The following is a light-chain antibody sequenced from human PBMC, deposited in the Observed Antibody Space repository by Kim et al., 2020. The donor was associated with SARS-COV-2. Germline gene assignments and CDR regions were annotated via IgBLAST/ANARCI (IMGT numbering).Light chain of an antibody. V-gene: IGKV1-5*03. Sequence: DIQMTQSPSTLSASVGDRVTITCRASQSISSWLAWYQQKPGKAPKLLIYKASSLESGVPSRFSGSGSGTEFTLTINSLQPDDFATYYCQQYTAYPIYTFGQGTKLEI. J-gene: IGKJ2*01. CDR2: KAS. CDR3: QQYTAYPIYT. CDR1: QSISSW.